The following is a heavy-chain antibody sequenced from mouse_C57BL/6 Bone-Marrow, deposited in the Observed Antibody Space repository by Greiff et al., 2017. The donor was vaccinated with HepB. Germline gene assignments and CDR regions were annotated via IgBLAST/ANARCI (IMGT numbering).Heavy chain of an antibody. Sequence: QVHVKQSGPELVKPGASVKISCKASGYAFSSSWMNWVKQRPGKGLEWIGRIYPGDGDTNYNGKFKGKATLTADKSSSTAYMQLSSLTSEDSAVYFCARRDYDRRYYAMDYWGQGTSVTVSS. V-gene: IGHV1-82*01. CDR3: ARRDYDRRYYAMDY. CDR2: IYPGDGDT. D-gene: IGHD2-4*01. CDR1: GYAFSSSW. J-gene: IGHJ4*01.